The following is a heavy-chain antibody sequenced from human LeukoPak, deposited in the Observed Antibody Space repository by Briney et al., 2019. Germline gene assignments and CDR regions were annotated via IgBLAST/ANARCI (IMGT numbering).Heavy chain of an antibody. Sequence: TGGSLRLSCRASTFTFRNYGTHWVRQAPGKELEWVAFIKYDGSDRKYADSVKSRFTISRDNSQSTLFLQMNNLKIADTAVYYCARDEGPKCRGDCPFDFWGQGTQVTVSS. D-gene: IGHD2-21*01. J-gene: IGHJ4*02. CDR1: TFTFRNYG. CDR2: IKYDGSDR. CDR3: ARDEGPKCRGDCPFDF. V-gene: IGHV3-30*19.